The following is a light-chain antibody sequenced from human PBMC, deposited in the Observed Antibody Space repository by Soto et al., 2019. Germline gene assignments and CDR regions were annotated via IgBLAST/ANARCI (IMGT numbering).Light chain of an antibody. Sequence: DIQMTQSPSTLSASVGDRVTIACRASQSISSWLAWYQQKPGKAPKLLMYKASSLESGVPSRFSGSGSGTKFTFTISSLQPDDFATYYCQQYNSYSPTFGQGTKVDIK. CDR2: KAS. J-gene: IGKJ1*01. CDR3: QQYNSYSPT. V-gene: IGKV1-5*03. CDR1: QSISSW.